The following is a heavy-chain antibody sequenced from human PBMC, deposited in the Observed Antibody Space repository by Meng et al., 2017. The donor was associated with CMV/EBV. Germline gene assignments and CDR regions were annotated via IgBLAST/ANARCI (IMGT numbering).Heavy chain of an antibody. V-gene: IGHV3-7*01. Sequence: LSLTCAASGFTCSSYEMNWVRQAPGKGLEWVANIKQDGSEKNYVDSVKGRFTISRDNAKNSLYLQMNSLRAEDTAVYYCARGESSWSGYYLYYGMDVWGQGTTVTVSS. CDR1: GFTCSSYE. J-gene: IGHJ6*02. CDR3: ARGESSWSGYYLYYGMDV. D-gene: IGHD3-3*01. CDR2: IKQDGSEK.